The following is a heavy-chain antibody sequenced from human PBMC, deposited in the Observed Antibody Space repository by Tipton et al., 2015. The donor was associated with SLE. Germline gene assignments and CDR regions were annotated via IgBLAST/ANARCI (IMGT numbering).Heavy chain of an antibody. CDR2: IYYSGST. D-gene: IGHD4-17*01. CDR1: GGSISSHY. CDR3: ARDHPIMTTVTS. V-gene: IGHV4-59*11. Sequence: TLSLTCTVSGGSISSHYWSWIRQPPGKGLEWIGYIYYSGSTNYNPSLKSRVTISVDTSKNQFSLKLSSVTAADTAVYYCARDHPIMTTVTSWGQGTLVTVSS. J-gene: IGHJ4*02.